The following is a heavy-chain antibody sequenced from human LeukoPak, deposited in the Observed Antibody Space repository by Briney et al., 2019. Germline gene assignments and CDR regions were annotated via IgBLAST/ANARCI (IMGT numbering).Heavy chain of an antibody. CDR3: ARETPGVYPYYYYYMDV. CDR2: IYTSGST. CDR1: GYSISSGHY. Sequence: SETLSLTCTVSGYSISSGHYWGWIRQPAGKGLEWIGRIYTSGSTNYNPSLKSRVTISVDTSKNQFSLKLSSVTAADTAVYYCARETPGVYPYYYYYMDVWGKGPRSPSP. V-gene: IGHV4-61*02. J-gene: IGHJ6*03. D-gene: IGHD2-2*02.